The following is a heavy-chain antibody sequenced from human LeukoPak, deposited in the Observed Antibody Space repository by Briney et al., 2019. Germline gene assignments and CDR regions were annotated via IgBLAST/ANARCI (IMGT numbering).Heavy chain of an antibody. CDR2: IYYSGST. D-gene: IGHD3-22*01. Sequence: SETLSLTCTVSGGSISSSSYYWGWIRQPPGKGLEWIGSIYYSGSTNYNPSLKSRVTISVDTSKNQFSLKLSSVTAADTAVYYCARGGATIVVAKAGDYWGQGTLVTVSS. CDR1: GGSISSSSYY. V-gene: IGHV4-39*07. CDR3: ARGGATIVVAKAGDY. J-gene: IGHJ4*02.